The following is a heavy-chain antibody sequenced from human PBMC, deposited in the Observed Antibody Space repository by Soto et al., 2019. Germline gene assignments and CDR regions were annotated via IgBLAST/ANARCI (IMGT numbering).Heavy chain of an antibody. CDR3: AREAPLTVPGWFDP. CDR2: IYHSGST. V-gene: IGHV4-30-2*01. J-gene: IGHJ5*02. CDR1: GGSISSGGYS. Sequence: QLQLQESGSGLVKPSQTLSLTCAVSGGSISSGGYSWSWIRQPPGKGLEWIGYIYHSGSTYYNPSLTRRVTLSVDRSKNQFSLKLSSVTAADTAVYYCAREAPLTVPGWFDPWGQGTLVTVSS. D-gene: IGHD4-17*01.